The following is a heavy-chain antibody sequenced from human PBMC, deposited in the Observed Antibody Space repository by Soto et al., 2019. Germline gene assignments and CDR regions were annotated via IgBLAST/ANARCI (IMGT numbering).Heavy chain of an antibody. D-gene: IGHD6-19*01. CDR3: PRAVTGWPAWGFDS. CDR2: INTDGSVT. CDR1: GFTFSTYW. Sequence: EVQLVESGGGVIQPGGSLRLSCAASGFTFSTYWMHWVRQAPGKGLVWVSRINTDGSVTNYADSVKGRFIISRDNAKNTLYLQMNSLRAEDTAVYYCPRAVTGWPAWGFDSWGQGTLVTVSS. V-gene: IGHV3-74*01. J-gene: IGHJ4*02.